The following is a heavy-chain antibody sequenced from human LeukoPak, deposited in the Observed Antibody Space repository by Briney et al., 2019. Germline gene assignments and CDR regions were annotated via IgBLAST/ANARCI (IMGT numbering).Heavy chain of an antibody. CDR2: INQDGGEI. D-gene: IGHD3-10*01. V-gene: IGHV3-7*04. Sequence: GGSLRLSCAASGFTFFSSWMTWVRQAPGKGLEWVASINQDGGEIHYVDSVKGRFTISRDNAKNSLYLQMNSLTAEDTAVHYCVRAHHPGGWFDPWGQGTLVTVSS. CDR1: GFTFFSSW. J-gene: IGHJ5*02. CDR3: VRAHHPGGWFDP.